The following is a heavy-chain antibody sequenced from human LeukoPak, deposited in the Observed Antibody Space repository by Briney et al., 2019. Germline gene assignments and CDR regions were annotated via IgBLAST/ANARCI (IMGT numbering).Heavy chain of an antibody. CDR3: ASYSSGYPLAGNWFDP. CDR1: GGSISSYY. Sequence: PSETLSLTCTVSGGSISSYYWSWIRQPPGKGLEWIGYIYYSGSTNYNPSLKSRVTISVDTSKNQFSLKLSSVTAADTAVYYCASYSSGYPLAGNWFDPWGQGTLVTVSS. V-gene: IGHV4-59*08. D-gene: IGHD6-19*01. J-gene: IGHJ5*02. CDR2: IYYSGST.